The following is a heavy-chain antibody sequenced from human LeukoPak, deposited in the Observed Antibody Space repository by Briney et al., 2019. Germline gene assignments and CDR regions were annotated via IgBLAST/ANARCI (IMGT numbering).Heavy chain of an antibody. D-gene: IGHD5-12*01. CDR3: ARDDGGYDN. CDR2: IYYSGNT. V-gene: IGHV4-59*01. CDR1: SGSISSYY. J-gene: IGHJ4*02. Sequence: SETLSLTCTVSSGSISSYYWSWIRQTPGKGLEWIGYIYYSGNTNYNPSLKSRLTMSVDTSKNQFSLKLSSVTAADTAVYYCARDDGGYDNWGQGTLVTVSS.